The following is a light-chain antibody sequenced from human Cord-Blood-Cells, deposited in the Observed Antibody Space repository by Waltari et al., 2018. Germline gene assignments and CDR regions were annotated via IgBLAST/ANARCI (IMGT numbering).Light chain of an antibody. J-gene: IGLJ1*01. V-gene: IGLV2-8*01. CDR2: EVS. CDR3: SSYAGGYV. CDR1: SRAVGGYNY. Sequence: QSALTQPPSASGPPGQSVTISCTGTSRAVGGYNYVSWYQQHPGKAPNLMIYEVSKRPSGVPDRFSGSNSGNTASLTVSGLQAEDEADYYCSSYAGGYVFGTGTKVTVL.